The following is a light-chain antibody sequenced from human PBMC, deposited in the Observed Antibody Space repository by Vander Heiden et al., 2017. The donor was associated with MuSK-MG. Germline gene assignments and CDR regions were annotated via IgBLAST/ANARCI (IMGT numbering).Light chain of an antibody. Sequence: QSVLTQPPSASGTPGPRVTIPCSGSSSNIGSNTVNWYQQFPGTAPKVLIYGNNQRPSGVPDRFSGSKSGTSASLAISGLQSEDEADYYCATWDDSLNGWVFGGGTKVTVL. CDR3: ATWDDSLNGWV. CDR1: SSNIGSNT. CDR2: GNN. J-gene: IGLJ3*02. V-gene: IGLV1-44*01.